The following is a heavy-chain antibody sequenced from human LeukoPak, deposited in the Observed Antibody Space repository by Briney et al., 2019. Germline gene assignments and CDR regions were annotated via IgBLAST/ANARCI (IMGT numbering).Heavy chain of an antibody. CDR1: GFTFSSYW. J-gene: IGHJ4*02. D-gene: IGHD2-2*01. V-gene: IGHV3-7*05. Sequence: GGSLRLSCAASGFTFSSYWMSWVRQAPGKGREWGADIKQDGSEKYYVESVKGRFTISRDNAKNSLYLQMNSLRAEDTAVYYCARDQRYCSSSSCPWEPFDYWGQGTLVTVSS. CDR2: IKQDGSEK. CDR3: ARDQRYCSSSSCPWEPFDY.